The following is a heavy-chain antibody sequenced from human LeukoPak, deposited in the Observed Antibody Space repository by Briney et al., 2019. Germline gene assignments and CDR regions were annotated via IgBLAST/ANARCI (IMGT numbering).Heavy chain of an antibody. CDR1: GFTFSSYE. J-gene: IGHJ4*02. V-gene: IGHV3-48*03. CDR2: ISSSGSTI. Sequence: GGSLRLFCAASGFTFSSYEMNWVRQAPGKGLEWVSYISSSGSTIYYADSVKGRFTISRDNAKNSLYLQMNSLRAEDTAVYYCARGKLELRGYYFDYWGQGTLVTVSS. CDR3: ARGKLELRGYYFDY. D-gene: IGHD1-7*01.